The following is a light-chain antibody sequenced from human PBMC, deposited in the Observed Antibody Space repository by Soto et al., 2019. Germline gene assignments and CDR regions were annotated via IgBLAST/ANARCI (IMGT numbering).Light chain of an antibody. CDR1: SSDVGDYPY. V-gene: IGLV2-14*01. CDR2: EVT. CDR3: SSYSATNTLV. Sequence: QSARAQPASVSGSPGQSITISCTGTSSDVGDYPYVSWYQQHPGEVPKLIIYEVTNRPSGVTSRFSGSKSENTASLTISGLQAEDEADYYCSSYSATNTLVFGGGTKVTVL. J-gene: IGLJ1*01.